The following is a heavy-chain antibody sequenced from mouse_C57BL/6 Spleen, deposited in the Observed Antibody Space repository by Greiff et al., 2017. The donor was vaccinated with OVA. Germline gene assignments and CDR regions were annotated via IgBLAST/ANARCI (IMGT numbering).Heavy chain of an antibody. D-gene: IGHD4-1*01. CDR2: IDPETGGT. CDR1: GYTFTDYE. V-gene: IGHV1-15*01. J-gene: IGHJ1*03. Sequence: VHLVESGAELVRPGASVTLSCKASGYTFTDYEMHWVKQTPVHGLEWIGAIDPETGGTAYNQKFKGKAILTADKSSSTAYMELRSLTSEDSAVYYCTRLLTGSDWYFDVWGTGTTVTVSS. CDR3: TRLLTGSDWYFDV.